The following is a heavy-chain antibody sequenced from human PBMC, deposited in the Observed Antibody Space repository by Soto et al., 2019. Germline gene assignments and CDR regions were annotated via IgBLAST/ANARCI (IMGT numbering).Heavy chain of an antibody. Sequence: ASVKVSCKASGYTFTSYGISWVRQAPGQGLEWMGWISVYNGNTNYAQKLQGRVTMTTDTSTSTAYMELRSLRSDDTAVYYCARGLVRFCSSTSCEFDYWGQGTLVTVSS. CDR2: ISVYNGNT. D-gene: IGHD2-2*01. CDR3: ARGLVRFCSSTSCEFDY. J-gene: IGHJ4*02. CDR1: GYTFTSYG. V-gene: IGHV1-18*01.